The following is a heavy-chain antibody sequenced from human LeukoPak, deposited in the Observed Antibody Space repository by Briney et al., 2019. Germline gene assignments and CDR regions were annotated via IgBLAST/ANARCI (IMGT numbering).Heavy chain of an antibody. V-gene: IGHV1-18*04. CDR3: ARAAISKDSSGYFY. J-gene: IGHJ4*02. CDR1: GYTFTGYY. D-gene: IGHD3-22*01. CDR2: ISAYNGNT. Sequence: ASVKVSCKASGYTFTGYYMHWVRQAPGQGLEWMGWISAYNGNTNYAQKLQGRVTMTTDTSTSTAYMELRSLRSDDTAVYYCARAAISKDSSGYFYWGQGTLVTVSS.